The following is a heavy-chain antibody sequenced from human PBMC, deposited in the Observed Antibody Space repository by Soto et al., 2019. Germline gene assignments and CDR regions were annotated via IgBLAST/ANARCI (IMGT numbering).Heavy chain of an antibody. CDR1: GGSFSGYY. CDR2: INHSGST. Sequence: SETLSLTCAVYGGSFSGYYWSWIRQPPGKGLEWIGEINHSGSTNYNPSLKSRVTISVDTSKNQFSLKLSSVTAADTAAYYCARWELGYCTNGVCRTPNWFDPWGQGTLVTVSS. V-gene: IGHV4-34*01. D-gene: IGHD2-8*01. CDR3: ARWELGYCTNGVCRTPNWFDP. J-gene: IGHJ5*02.